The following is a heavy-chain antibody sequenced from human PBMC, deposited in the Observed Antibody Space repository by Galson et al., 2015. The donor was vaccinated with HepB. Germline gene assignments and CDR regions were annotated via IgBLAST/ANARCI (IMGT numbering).Heavy chain of an antibody. CDR3: ARDRRGGDSSGLDSDY. D-gene: IGHD3-22*01. CDR1: GYTSTSYG. J-gene: IGHJ4*02. Sequence: SVKVSCKASGYTSTSYGISWVRQAPGQGLEWMGWISAYNGNTNYAQKLQGRVTMTTDTSTSTAYMELRSLRSDDTAVYYCARDRRGGDSSGLDSDYWGQGTLVTVSS. V-gene: IGHV1-18*01. CDR2: ISAYNGNT.